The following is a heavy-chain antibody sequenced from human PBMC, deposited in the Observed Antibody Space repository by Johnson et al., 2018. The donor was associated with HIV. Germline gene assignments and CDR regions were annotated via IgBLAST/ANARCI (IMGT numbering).Heavy chain of an antibody. CDR3: ARDRGLGAVDI. Sequence: VQLVESGGGLVKPGGSLRLSCAASGFTVSSNYMSWVRQAPGKGLEWVSVIYSGGSTYYADSVKGRFTISRDNSKNTVYLQMNSLRVEDTAVYYCARDRGLGAVDIWGQGTMVTVSS. V-gene: IGHV3-66*01. D-gene: IGHD3-10*01. CDR1: GFTVSSNY. J-gene: IGHJ3*02. CDR2: IYSGGST.